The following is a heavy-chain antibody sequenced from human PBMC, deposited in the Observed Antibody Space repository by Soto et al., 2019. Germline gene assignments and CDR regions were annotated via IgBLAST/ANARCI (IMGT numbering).Heavy chain of an antibody. J-gene: IGHJ4*02. CDR3: ARLGRDSSGSIFDY. Sequence: PSETLSLTCTVSGGSISSSSYYWGWIRQPPGKGLEWIGSIYYSGSTYYNPSLKSRVTISVDTSKNQFSLKLSSVTAADTSVYFCARLGRDSSGSIFDYWGQGTLVTVSS. CDR2: IYYSGST. D-gene: IGHD3-22*01. V-gene: IGHV4-39*01. CDR1: GGSISSSSYY.